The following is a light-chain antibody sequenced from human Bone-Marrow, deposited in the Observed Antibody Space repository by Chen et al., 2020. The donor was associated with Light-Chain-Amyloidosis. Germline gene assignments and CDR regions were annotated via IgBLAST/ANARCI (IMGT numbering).Light chain of an antibody. Sequence: QSVLTQPPSVSGAPGQRVTISCTGSRSNIVAPYDVHWYQQLPGTAPKLLIYGNNNRPSGVPDRFSGSKSGSSASLAITGLRADDEADYYCQSYDTRLRGSVFGGGTRLTVL. J-gene: IGLJ2*01. CDR3: QSYDTRLRGSV. CDR1: RSNIVAPYD. V-gene: IGLV1-40*01. CDR2: GNN.